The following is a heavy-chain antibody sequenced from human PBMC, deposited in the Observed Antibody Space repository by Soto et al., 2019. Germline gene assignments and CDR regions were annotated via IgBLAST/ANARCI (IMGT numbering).Heavy chain of an antibody. CDR2: IYSGGST. CDR3: ARRQYSSSWDDY. J-gene: IGHJ4*02. D-gene: IGHD6-13*01. V-gene: IGHV3-66*01. CDR1: GFTVSSNY. Sequence: EVQLVESGGGLVQPGGSLRLSCAASGFTVSSNYMSWVRQAPGKGLEWVSVIYSGGSTYYADSVKGRFTISRDNSKNTLYLQMNSLRAEDTAVYYCARRQYSSSWDDYWGQGTLVTVSS.